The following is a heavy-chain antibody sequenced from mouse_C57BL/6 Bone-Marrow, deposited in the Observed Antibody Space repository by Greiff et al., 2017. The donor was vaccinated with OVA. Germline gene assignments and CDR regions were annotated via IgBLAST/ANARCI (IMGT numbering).Heavy chain of an antibody. J-gene: IGHJ4*01. CDR2: IWSGGST. V-gene: IGHV2-2*01. D-gene: IGHD1-1*01. Sequence: VQLVESGPGLVQPSQSLSITCTVSGFSLTSYGVHWVRQSPGKGLEWLGVIWSGGSTDYNAAFISRLSISKDNSKSQVFFKMNSLQADDTAIYYCARGYYGSSPHAMDYWGQGTSVTVSS. CDR1: GFSLTSYG. CDR3: ARGYYGSSPHAMDY.